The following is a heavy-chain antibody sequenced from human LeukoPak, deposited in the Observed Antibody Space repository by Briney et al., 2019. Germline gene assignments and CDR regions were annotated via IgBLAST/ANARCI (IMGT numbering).Heavy chain of an antibody. J-gene: IGHJ2*01. Sequence: SETLSLTCTVSGGSISSYYWSWIRQPPGKGLEWIGYIYYSGSTKYNPSLKSRVTISVDTSKNHFSLKVSSVTAADTAVYYCARHYGDRGSCYFDLWGRGTLDTASS. D-gene: IGHD6-25*01. CDR1: GGSISSYY. CDR3: ARHYGDRGSCYFDL. V-gene: IGHV4-59*08. CDR2: IYYSGST.